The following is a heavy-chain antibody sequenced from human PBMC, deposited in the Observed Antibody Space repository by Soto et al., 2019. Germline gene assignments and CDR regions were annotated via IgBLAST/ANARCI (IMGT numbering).Heavy chain of an antibody. CDR3: AKNYGNAFDI. V-gene: IGHV4-61*01. CDR1: GGSISSSSYY. J-gene: IGHJ3*02. D-gene: IGHD3-10*01. CDR2: IYYSGST. Sequence: SSETLSLTCTVSGGSISSSSYYWSWIRQPPGKGLEWIGYIYYSGSTNYNPSLKSRVTISVDTSKNQFSLKLSSVTAADTAVYYCAKNYGNAFDIWGQGTMVTVSS.